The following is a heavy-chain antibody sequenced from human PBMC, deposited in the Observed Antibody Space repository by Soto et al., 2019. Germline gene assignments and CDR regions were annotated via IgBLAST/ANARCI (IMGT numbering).Heavy chain of an antibody. J-gene: IGHJ4*02. Sequence: PSETLSLTCTVSGGSISSSSYYWGWIRQPPGKGLEWIGYIYYSGSTYYNPSLKSRSTISIDTSKNQFFLDVDSVTAADTAVYYCARLYNGYEGFDYWGQGTLVTVSS. CDR1: GGSISSSSYY. D-gene: IGHD5-12*01. V-gene: IGHV4-30-4*08. CDR2: IYYSGST. CDR3: ARLYNGYEGFDY.